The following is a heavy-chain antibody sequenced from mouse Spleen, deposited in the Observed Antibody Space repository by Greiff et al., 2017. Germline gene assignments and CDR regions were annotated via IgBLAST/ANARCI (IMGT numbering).Heavy chain of an antibody. V-gene: IGHV1-5*01. J-gene: IGHJ4*01. CDR3: TKVYGYDQGMVTTMDY. D-gene: IGHD2-10*02. CDR2: IYPGNSDT. Sequence: VQLKESGTVLARPGASVKMSCKASGYTFTSYWMHWVKQRPGQGLEWIGAIYPGNSDTSYNQKFKGKAKLTAVTSTSTAYMELSSLTNEDSAVYYCTKVYGYDQGMVTTMDYWGQGTSVTVSS. CDR1: GYTFTSYW.